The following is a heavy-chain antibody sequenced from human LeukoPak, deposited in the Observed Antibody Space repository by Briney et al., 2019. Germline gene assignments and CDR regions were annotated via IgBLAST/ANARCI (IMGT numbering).Heavy chain of an antibody. V-gene: IGHV3-64D*06. D-gene: IGHD7-27*01. Sequence: PGGSLRLSCSASGFTFSSYAMHWVHQAPGRGLEYVSAITSNGDTTYYADSAKGRFTISRDNSKNTLYLQMTSLIAEDTAIYYCLKDRLGAGDYWGQGTLVTVSS. CDR3: LKDRLGAGDY. CDR1: GFTFSSYA. CDR2: ITSNGDTT. J-gene: IGHJ4*02.